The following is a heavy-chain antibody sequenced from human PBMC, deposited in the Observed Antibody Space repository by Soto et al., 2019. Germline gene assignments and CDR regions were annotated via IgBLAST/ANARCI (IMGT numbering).Heavy chain of an antibody. V-gene: IGHV4-39*01. D-gene: IGHD1-26*01. Sequence: QLQLQESGPGLVKPSETLSLTCTVAGGSISSSIYYWGWIRQPPGKGPEWIGSMDFSGNTYYNPSLKSRVTTSVDTSRNQFSLQLRSVTAADTAVYYWARQPLHRVGATSSAFDIWGQGTVVTVSS. J-gene: IGHJ3*02. CDR1: GGSISSSIYY. CDR3: ARQPLHRVGATSSAFDI. CDR2: MDFSGNT.